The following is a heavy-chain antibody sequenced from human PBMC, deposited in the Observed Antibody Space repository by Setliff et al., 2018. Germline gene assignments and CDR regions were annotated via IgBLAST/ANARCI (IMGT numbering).Heavy chain of an antibody. CDR3: AKEDYSDSSGYYYETPWLDP. D-gene: IGHD3-22*01. CDR2: ISGSGRNT. CDR1: GLIFGNYA. V-gene: IGHV3-23*01. J-gene: IGHJ5*02. Sequence: GESLKISCAASGLIFGNYAMNWVRQAPGKGLEWVSGISGSGRNTYYADSVKGRFTISRDNSQNTVFLQVNSLRPEDSAVYYCAKEDYSDSSGYYYETPWLDPWGQGTLVTVSS.